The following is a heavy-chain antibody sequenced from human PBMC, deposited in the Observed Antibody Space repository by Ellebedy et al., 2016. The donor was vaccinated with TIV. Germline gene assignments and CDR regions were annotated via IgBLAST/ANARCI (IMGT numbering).Heavy chain of an antibody. J-gene: IGHJ3*02. Sequence: PGGSLRLSCAASGFTLSNVWMKRARQAQGKWLEGVGRIKSKTDGEPTEYAAPVKGRFTIPRDDSKNTRYLQMNSLKTEDTAVYYCTTTMYYYDSVGYPTGDVLDIWGRGTKVTVSS. D-gene: IGHD3-22*01. V-gene: IGHV3-15*07. CDR1: GFTLSNVW. CDR3: TTTMYYYDSVGYPTGDVLDI. CDR2: IKSKTDGEPT.